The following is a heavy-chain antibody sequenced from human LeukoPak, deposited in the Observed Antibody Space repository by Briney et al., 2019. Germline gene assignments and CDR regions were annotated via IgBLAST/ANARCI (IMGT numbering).Heavy chain of an antibody. CDR1: GYTFTSYA. V-gene: IGHV1-3*01. Sequence: ASVKVSCKASGYTFTSYAMHWVRQAPGQRLEWMGWINAGNGNTKYSQKFQGRVTITRDTSASTAYMELSSLRSEDTAVYYCARESSTGDYCSGGSCYSGFEYFQHWGQGTLVTVSS. CDR2: INAGNGNT. J-gene: IGHJ1*01. D-gene: IGHD2-15*01. CDR3: ARESSTGDYCSGGSCYSGFEYFQH.